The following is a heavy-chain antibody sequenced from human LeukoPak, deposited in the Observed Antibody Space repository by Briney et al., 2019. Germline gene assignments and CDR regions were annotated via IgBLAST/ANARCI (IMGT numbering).Heavy chain of an antibody. V-gene: IGHV3-48*02. D-gene: IGHD3-22*01. CDR3: AREVSITMIVVVNGGAFDI. CDR1: GFTFSSYS. Sequence: GGSLRLSCAASGFTFSSYSMNWVRQAPGKGLEWVSYLDSSSSTVLYADSVKGRFTISRDNAKNSLYLQMNSLRDEDTAVYYCAREVSITMIVVVNGGAFDIWGQGTMVTVSS. CDR2: LDSSSSTV. J-gene: IGHJ3*02.